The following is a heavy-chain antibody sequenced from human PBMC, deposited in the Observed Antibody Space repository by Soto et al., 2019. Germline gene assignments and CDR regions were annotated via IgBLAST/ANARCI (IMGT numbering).Heavy chain of an antibody. CDR2: ISPGSRYP. J-gene: IGHJ4*02. D-gene: IGHD6-19*01. CDR1: GFTFGDSY. CDR3: ARAAWYSSGWYPY. V-gene: IGHV3-11*06. Sequence: GGSLRLSCAGSGFTFGDSYMSWIRQAPGKGLEWLSYISPGSRYPAYADSVKGRFTISRDDSKNTLYLQMNSLRAEDTAVYYCARAAWYSSGWYPYWGQGTLVTVSS.